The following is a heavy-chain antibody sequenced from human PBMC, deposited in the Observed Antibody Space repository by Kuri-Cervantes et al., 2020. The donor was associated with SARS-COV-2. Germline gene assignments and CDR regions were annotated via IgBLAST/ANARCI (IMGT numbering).Heavy chain of an antibody. V-gene: IGHV3-73*01. Sequence: GGSLRLSCAASGFTFSSYAMSWVRQASGKGLEWVGRVRGKANNYATAYAASVKGRFTISRDDLKNMAYLQMNSLKTEDTAVYYCTTLIDYWGQGALVTVSS. CDR2: VRGKANNYAT. CDR3: TTLIDY. CDR1: GFTFSSYA. J-gene: IGHJ4*02.